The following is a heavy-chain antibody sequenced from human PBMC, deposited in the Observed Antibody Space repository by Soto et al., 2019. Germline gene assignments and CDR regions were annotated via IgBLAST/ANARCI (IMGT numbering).Heavy chain of an antibody. D-gene: IGHD2-15*01. J-gene: IGHJ4*02. CDR2: ISGGVGST. Sequence: GGSLRLSCAASGFTFSSYAMSWVRQAPGKGLEWVSAISGGVGSTYYADSVKGRFTISRDKSKNTQYLQMNSLRAEDTAVYYCAKLPALGGGLSYCECWGQGTLVTVSS. CDR1: GFTFSSYA. CDR3: AKLPALGGGLSYCEC. V-gene: IGHV3-23*01.